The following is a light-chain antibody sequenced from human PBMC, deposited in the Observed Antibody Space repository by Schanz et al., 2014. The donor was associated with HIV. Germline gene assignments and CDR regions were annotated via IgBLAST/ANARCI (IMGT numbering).Light chain of an antibody. CDR2: SNS. CDR1: SSNIGTNT. Sequence: QSVLTQPPSASGTPGQRVIISCSGSSSNIGTNTVNWYQQLPGTAPKLLIFSNSRRPSGVPARFSGSKSGTAASLAITGLQAEDEADYYCQSYDSSLSGHVVFGGGTKLTVL. V-gene: IGLV1-44*01. J-gene: IGLJ2*01. CDR3: QSYDSSLSGHVV.